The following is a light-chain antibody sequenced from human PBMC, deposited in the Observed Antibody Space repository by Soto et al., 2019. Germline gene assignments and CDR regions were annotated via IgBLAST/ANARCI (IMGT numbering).Light chain of an antibody. CDR1: QSVSSY. V-gene: IGKV3-20*01. J-gene: IGKJ4*01. Sequence: EIVLTQSPATLSLSPGERATLSCRASQSVSSYLAWYQQKPGQPPRLLIYGASSRATGIPDRFSGSGSGTDFTLTISRLDPEDFAVYYCQQYGSARFTFGGGTKVEIK. CDR3: QQYGSARFT. CDR2: GAS.